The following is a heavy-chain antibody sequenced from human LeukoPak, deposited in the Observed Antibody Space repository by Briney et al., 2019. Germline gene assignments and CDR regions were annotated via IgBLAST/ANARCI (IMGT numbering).Heavy chain of an antibody. V-gene: IGHV4-59*01. D-gene: IGHD2-15*01. J-gene: IGHJ3*02. Sequence: SETLSLTCTVSGGSLNRYYWSWIRQPPGKGLEHIGYIYYDGETNYNPSLKSRVTMSIDTSRKQYSLALSRRTRADTALYYCARGDNVPFDALFIWGQGRVVTVSS. CDR1: GGSLNRYY. CDR2: IYYDGET. CDR3: ARGDNVPFDALFI.